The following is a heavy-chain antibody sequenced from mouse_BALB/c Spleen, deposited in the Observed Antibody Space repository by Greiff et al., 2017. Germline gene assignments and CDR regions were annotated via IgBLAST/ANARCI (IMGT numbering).Heavy chain of an antibody. Sequence: QVQLQQPGAELVRPGASVKLSCKASGYTFTSYWINWVKQRPGQGLEWIGNIYPSDSYTNYNQKFKDKATLTVDKSSSTAYMQLSSPTSEDSAVYYCTRIYLPYDRTLYFDYWGQGTTLTVSS. CDR2: IYPSDSYT. V-gene: IGHV1-69*02. D-gene: IGHD2-12*01. J-gene: IGHJ2*01. CDR1: GYTFTSYW. CDR3: TRIYLPYDRTLYFDY.